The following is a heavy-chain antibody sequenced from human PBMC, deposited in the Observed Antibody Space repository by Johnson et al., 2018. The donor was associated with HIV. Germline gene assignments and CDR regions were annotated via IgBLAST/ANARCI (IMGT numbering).Heavy chain of an antibody. D-gene: IGHD3-22*01. J-gene: IGHJ3*02. CDR2: ISWNSGSI. V-gene: IGHV3-NL1*01. CDR3: AKERVVVTTYDAFDI. CDR1: GFTFSSYA. Sequence: QVQLVESGGGVVQPGRSLRLSCAASGFTFSSYAMHWVRQAPGKGLEWVSGISWNSGSIGYADSVKGRFTISRDNSKNTLYLQMNSLRAEDTAVYYCAKERVVVTTYDAFDIWGQGTMVTVSS.